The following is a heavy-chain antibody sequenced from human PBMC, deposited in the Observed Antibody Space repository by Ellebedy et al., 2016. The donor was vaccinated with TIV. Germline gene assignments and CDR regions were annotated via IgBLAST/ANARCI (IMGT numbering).Heavy chain of an antibody. CDR2: IYPGDDDS. Sequence: GESLKISCQGSGYRFTSYWIGWVRQMPGKGLEWMGIIYPGDDDSRYSPSFQGQVTISADKSSSTAYLQWSSLKASATDMYYCATHYGGGGHDGFDIWGQGTTVIVSS. CDR3: ATHYGGGGHDGFDI. J-gene: IGHJ3*02. CDR1: GYRFTSYW. V-gene: IGHV5-51*01. D-gene: IGHD4-23*01.